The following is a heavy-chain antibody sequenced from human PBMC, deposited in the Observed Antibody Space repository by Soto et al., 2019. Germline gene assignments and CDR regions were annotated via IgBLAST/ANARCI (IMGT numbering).Heavy chain of an antibody. CDR2: INWNSGSI. CDR1: GFTFDDYA. Sequence: EVQLVESGGGLVQPGRSPRLSCAASGFTFDDYAMHWVRQVPGKGLEWVSGINWNSGSIGYGDSVKGRFPISRDNAKNSLHLQMNSLSAEDTAFYYCVKDESINWYSGHFRHWGQGTLVTVSS. J-gene: IGHJ1*01. V-gene: IGHV3-9*01. CDR3: VKDESINWYSGHFRH. D-gene: IGHD6-13*01.